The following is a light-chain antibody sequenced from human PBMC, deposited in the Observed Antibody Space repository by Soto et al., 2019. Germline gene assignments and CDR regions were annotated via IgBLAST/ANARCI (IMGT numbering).Light chain of an antibody. CDR1: QDINIY. J-gene: IGKJ5*01. CDR3: QQYDMLPIT. CDR2: DAS. Sequence: DFQMTQSSNTLFASVGDRVTITCXATQDINIYLNWYQQKPGKAPNLLIYDASNLEIGVPSRFSGSGSGTHFTFTISSLQTEHIGTYYCQQYDMLPITLGRGTGLEI. V-gene: IGKV1-33*01.